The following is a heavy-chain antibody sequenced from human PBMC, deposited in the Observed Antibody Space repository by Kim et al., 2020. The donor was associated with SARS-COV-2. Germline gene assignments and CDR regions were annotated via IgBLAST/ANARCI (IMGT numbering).Heavy chain of an antibody. CDR3: AKDRGWRYCSSPQCYYYGMDV. Sequence: GGSLRLSCAASGFTFDDYAMHWVRQAPGKGLEWVSGISWNSGSIGYADSVKGRFTISRDNAKNSLYLQMNSLRAEDTALYYCAKDRGWRYCSSPQCYYYGMDVWGQGTTVTVSS. J-gene: IGHJ6*02. D-gene: IGHD6-6*01. V-gene: IGHV3-9*01. CDR1: GFTFDDYA. CDR2: ISWNSGSI.